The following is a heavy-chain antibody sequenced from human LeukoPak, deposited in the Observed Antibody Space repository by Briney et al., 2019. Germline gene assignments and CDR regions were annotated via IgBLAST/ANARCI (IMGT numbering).Heavy chain of an antibody. J-gene: IGHJ5*02. CDR3: AVTKGRLGFDP. CDR1: GGSFSGYY. CDR2: INHSGST. V-gene: IGHV4-34*01. Sequence: PSETLSLTCAVYGGSFSGYYWSWIRQPPGKGLEWIGEINHSGSTNYNPSLESRVTISVDTSKNQFSLELNSVTAADTAVYYCAVTKGRLGFDPWGQGTLVTVSS. D-gene: IGHD3-9*01.